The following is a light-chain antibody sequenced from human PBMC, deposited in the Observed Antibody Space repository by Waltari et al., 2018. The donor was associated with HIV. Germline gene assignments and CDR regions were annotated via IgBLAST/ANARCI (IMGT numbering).Light chain of an antibody. CDR2: EAS. Sequence: EIVLTQSPATLSLSPGERATLSCRASHDTVGDSLAWYQQKPGQAPRLLIYEASTRATGIPDRFSGSGSGADFTLTISRLEPEDFAVYHCQQYGTSPYTFGGGTKVEIK. CDR1: HDTVGDS. V-gene: IGKV3-20*01. CDR3: QQYGTSPYT. J-gene: IGKJ4*01.